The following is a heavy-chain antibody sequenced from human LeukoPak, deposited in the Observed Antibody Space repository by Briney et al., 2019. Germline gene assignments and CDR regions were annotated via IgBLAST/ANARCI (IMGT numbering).Heavy chain of an antibody. CDR3: AKAANYDILTGYPDY. D-gene: IGHD3-9*01. CDR2: ISSSGSTI. Sequence: QSGGSLRLSCAASGFTFSSYEMNWVRQAPGKGLEWVSYISSSGSTIYYADSVKGRFTISRDNAKNSLYLQMNSLRAEDTALYYCAKAANYDILTGYPDYWGQGTLVTVSS. CDR1: GFTFSSYE. J-gene: IGHJ4*02. V-gene: IGHV3-48*03.